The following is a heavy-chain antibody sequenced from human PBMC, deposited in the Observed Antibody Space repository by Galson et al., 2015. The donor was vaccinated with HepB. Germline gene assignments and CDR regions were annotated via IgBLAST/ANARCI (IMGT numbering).Heavy chain of an antibody. D-gene: IGHD6-13*01. CDR3: ARGTWYRSRFSYHGMDV. J-gene: IGHJ6*02. CDR2: ISSSSSTI. Sequence: SLRLSCAASGFNFSSYSMNWVRQAPGKGLEWVSYISSSSSTIYYADSVKGRFTISRDNAKNSLYLQMNSLRAEDTAVYNCARGTWYRSRFSYHGMDVWGQGTTVTVSS. V-gene: IGHV3-48*01. CDR1: GFNFSSYS.